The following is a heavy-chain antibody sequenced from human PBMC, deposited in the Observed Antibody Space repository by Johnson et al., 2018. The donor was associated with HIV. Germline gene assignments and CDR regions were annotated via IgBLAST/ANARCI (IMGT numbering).Heavy chain of an antibody. Sequence: QVQLVESGGGVVQPGRSLRLSCAASGFTFSSYGMHWVRQAPGKGLEWVAVISYDGSNKYYADSVKGRFTISRDNSKNTLYLQMNSLRAEDTAVYYCAKYNTVVITNFFDAFDIWGQGTMVTVSS. D-gene: IGHD2-21*01. V-gene: IGHV3-30*18. CDR1: GFTFSSYG. J-gene: IGHJ3*02. CDR3: AKYNTVVITNFFDAFDI. CDR2: ISYDGSNK.